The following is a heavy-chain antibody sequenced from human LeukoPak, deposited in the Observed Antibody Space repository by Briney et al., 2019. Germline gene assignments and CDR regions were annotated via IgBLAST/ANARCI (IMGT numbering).Heavy chain of an antibody. CDR2: IYYSGST. CDR1: GGSISSSSYY. D-gene: IGHD6-13*01. CDR3: AREGDSNSVGWFDP. V-gene: IGHV4-39*07. Sequence: SETLSLTCTVSGGSISSSSYYWGWIRQPPGKGLEWIGSIYYSGSTYYNPSLKSRVTISVDTSKNQFSLKLSSVTAADTAVYYCAREGDSNSVGWFDPWGQGTLVTVSS. J-gene: IGHJ5*02.